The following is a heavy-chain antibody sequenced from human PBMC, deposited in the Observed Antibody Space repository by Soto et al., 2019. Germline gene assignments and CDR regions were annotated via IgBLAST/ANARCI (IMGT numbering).Heavy chain of an antibody. CDR3: ARELQLTGTTNNWFDP. V-gene: IGHV3-21*01. D-gene: IGHD1-7*01. J-gene: IGHJ5*02. CDR2: ISSSSSYI. CDR1: GFTFSSYS. Sequence: EVQLVESGGGLVKPGGSLRLSCAASGFTFSSYSMNWVRQAPGKGLEWVSSISSSSSYIYYADSVKGRFTISRDNAKNSLYLQMNSLRAEDTAGYYCARELQLTGTTNNWFDPWGQGTLVTVSS.